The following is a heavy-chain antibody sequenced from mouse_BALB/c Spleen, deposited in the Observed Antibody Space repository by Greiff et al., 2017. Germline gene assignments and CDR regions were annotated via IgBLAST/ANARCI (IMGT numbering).Heavy chain of an antibody. V-gene: IGHV1-15*01. J-gene: IGHJ4*01. D-gene: IGHD3-1*01. CDR1: GYTFTDYE. Sequence: QVQLKQSGAELVRPGASVTLSCKASGYTFTDYEMHWVKQTPVHGLEWIGAIDPETGGTAYNQKFKGKATLTADKSSSTAYMELRSLTSEDSAVYYCTRSGYYAMDYWGQGTSVTVSS. CDR2: IDPETGGT. CDR3: TRSGYYAMDY.